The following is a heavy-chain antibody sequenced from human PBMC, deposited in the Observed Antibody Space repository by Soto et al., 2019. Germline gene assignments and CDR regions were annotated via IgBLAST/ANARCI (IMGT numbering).Heavy chain of an antibody. CDR3: ARGRHFARKTFHY. Sequence: SETLSLTCTVSGGSISSSSYYWSWIRQHPGKGLEWIGYIYNSGSTYYNPSLKSRVTISVDTSKNQFSLKLSSVTAADTAVYYFARGRHFARKTFHYSGQATLVTVSS. J-gene: IGHJ4*02. V-gene: IGHV4-31*03. CDR2: IYNSGST. D-gene: IGHD3-9*01. CDR1: GGSISSSSYY.